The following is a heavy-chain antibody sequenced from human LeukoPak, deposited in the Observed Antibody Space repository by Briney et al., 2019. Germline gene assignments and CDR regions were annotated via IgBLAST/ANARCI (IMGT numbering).Heavy chain of an antibody. D-gene: IGHD4-17*01. Sequence: SETLSLTCAVSADSFSSHYWSWIRQPPGKGLEWIGYISYIGSTNYNPSLKSRVTISIDTSKNQFSLKLSSVTATDTAVYYCARDLITVTKGFDIWGQGTMVSVSS. J-gene: IGHJ3*02. CDR1: ADSFSSHY. CDR3: ARDLITVTKGFDI. V-gene: IGHV4-59*11. CDR2: ISYIGST.